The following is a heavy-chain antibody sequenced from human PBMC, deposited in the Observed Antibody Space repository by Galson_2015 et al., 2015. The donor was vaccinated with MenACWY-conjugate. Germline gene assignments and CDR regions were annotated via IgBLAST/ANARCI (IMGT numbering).Heavy chain of an antibody. CDR2: IKPDGSDL. J-gene: IGHJ6*02. CDR1: GFIFSGHW. V-gene: IGHV3-7*03. D-gene: IGHD7-27*01. CDR3: VRWGLAYAMDV. Sequence: SLRLSCAASGFIFSGHWLGWVRQAPGKGLDWVANIKPDGSDLEYADSVKGRFTFSRDNAKNSLYLQIDSLRVEDTAIYYCVRWGLAYAMDVWGQGTTVTVS.